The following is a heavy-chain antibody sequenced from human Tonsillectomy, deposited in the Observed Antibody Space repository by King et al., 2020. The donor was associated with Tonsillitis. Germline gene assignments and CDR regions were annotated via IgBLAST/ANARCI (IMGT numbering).Heavy chain of an antibody. J-gene: IGHJ4*02. CDR1: GYTFTSYA. V-gene: IGHV1-18*01. Sequence: QLVQSGVEVKKPGASVKVSCKASGYTFTSYAFTWVRQAPGQGLEWMGWISAYNGNTNYAQKLQDRVTMTTDTSTSTAYMELRSLRSDDTAVYYCARERAALGATVGGEGFEYWGQGTLVTVSS. CDR3: ARERAALGATVGGEGFEY. D-gene: IGHD3-10*01. CDR2: ISAYNGNT.